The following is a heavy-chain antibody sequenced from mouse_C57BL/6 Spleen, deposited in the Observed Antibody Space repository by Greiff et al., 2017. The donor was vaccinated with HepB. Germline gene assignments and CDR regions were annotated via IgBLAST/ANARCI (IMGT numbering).Heavy chain of an antibody. J-gene: IGHJ4*01. D-gene: IGHD1-1*02. CDR1: GYAFSSSW. V-gene: IGHV1-82*01. CDR2: IYPGDGDT. Sequence: QVQLQQSGPELVKPGASVKISCKASGYAFSSSWMNWVKQRPGKGLEWIGRIYPGDGDTNYNGKFKGKATLTADKSSSTAYMQLSSLTSGDSAVYFCATMVYYAMDYWGQGTSVTVSS. CDR3: ATMVYYAMDY.